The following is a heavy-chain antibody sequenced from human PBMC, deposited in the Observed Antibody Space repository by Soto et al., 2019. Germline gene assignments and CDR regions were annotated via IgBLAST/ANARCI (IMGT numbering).Heavy chain of an antibody. CDR1: GLTFSSYA. Sequence: GSLRLSVAASGLTFSSYAMTWVRQAPGKGLEWGSAISGSGGSTYYADSVKGRFTISRDNSKNTLYLQMNSLRAEDTAVYYCAKNVWGITIFGGMDVWGQGT. CDR2: ISGSGGST. CDR3: AKNVWGITIFGGMDV. D-gene: IGHD3-9*01. V-gene: IGHV3-23*01. J-gene: IGHJ6*02.